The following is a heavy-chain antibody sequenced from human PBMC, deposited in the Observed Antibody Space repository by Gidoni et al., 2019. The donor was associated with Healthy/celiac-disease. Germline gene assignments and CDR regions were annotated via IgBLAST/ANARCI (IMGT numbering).Heavy chain of an antibody. CDR3: ARHGNYYGSGSYYFIDY. J-gene: IGHJ4*02. Sequence: EVQLVQSGAEVKQPGESLKISCTGSRYSFTSYWIGWARQMPGKGLEWMGIIYPRDSDTRYSPSFQGQVTISADKSISTAYLQWSSLKASDTAMYYCARHGNYYGSGSYYFIDYWGQGTLVTVSS. CDR1: RYSFTSYW. D-gene: IGHD3-10*01. CDR2: IYPRDSDT. V-gene: IGHV5-51*01.